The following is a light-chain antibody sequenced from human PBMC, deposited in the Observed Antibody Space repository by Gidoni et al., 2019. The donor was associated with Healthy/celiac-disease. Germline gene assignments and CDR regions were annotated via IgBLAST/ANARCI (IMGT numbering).Light chain of an antibody. CDR3: MIWHSSAWV. CDR1: SGINVGTYR. Sequence: SLTCTLRSGINVGTYRIYWYQQKPGSPPQYLLRYKSDSDKQQGSGVPSRFSGSKDASANAGILLISGLQSEDEADYYCMIWHSSAWVFGGGTKLTVL. V-gene: IGLV5-45*02. J-gene: IGLJ3*02. CDR2: YKSDSDK.